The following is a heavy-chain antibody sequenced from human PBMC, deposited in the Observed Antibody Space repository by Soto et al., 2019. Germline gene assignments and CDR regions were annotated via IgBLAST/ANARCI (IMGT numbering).Heavy chain of an antibody. D-gene: IGHD3-9*01. J-gene: IGHJ6*03. CDR3: ASTQFRYFDWLLTLDYYYYMDV. Sequence: ASVKVSCKASGYTFTSYDINWVRQATGQGLEWMGWMNPNSGNTGYAQKFQGRVTMTRNTSISTAYMELSSLRSEDTAVYYCASTQFRYFDWLLTLDYYYYMDVWGKGTTVTVSS. V-gene: IGHV1-8*01. CDR1: GYTFTSYD. CDR2: MNPNSGNT.